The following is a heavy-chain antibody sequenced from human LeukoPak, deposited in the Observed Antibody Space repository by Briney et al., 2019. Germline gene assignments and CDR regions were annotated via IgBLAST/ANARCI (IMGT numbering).Heavy chain of an antibody. CDR1: GFPFSDYW. CDR3: GAASLS. J-gene: IGHJ5*02. CDR2: IKQDGIGK. Sequence: GGSLRLSRAASGFPFSDYWMSWVRQAPGKGLEWVANIKQDGIGKNYVDSVKGRFTISRDNAKKSVFLQMSGLRVEDTAVYYCGAASLSWGQGTLVTVSS. D-gene: IGHD6-25*01. V-gene: IGHV3-7*01.